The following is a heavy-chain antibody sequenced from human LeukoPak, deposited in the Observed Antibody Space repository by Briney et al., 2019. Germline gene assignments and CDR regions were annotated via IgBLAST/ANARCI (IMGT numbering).Heavy chain of an antibody. CDR1: GFNLSSHS. Sequence: GSLRLSCAASGFNLSSHSISWVPQAPGKGLEWVSAISGSGGSTYYADSVKGRFTISRDNSKNTLYLQMNSLRAEDTAVYYCAKDSGVSVVYGMDVWGQGTTVTVSS. V-gene: IGHV3-23*01. J-gene: IGHJ6*02. CDR2: ISGSGGST. D-gene: IGHD3-10*01. CDR3: AKDSGVSVVYGMDV.